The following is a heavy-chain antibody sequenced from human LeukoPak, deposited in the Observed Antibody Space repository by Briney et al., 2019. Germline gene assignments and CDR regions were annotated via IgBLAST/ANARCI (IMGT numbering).Heavy chain of an antibody. CDR1: GLTLSN. J-gene: IGHJ4*02. CDR2: ISIRSFYI. D-gene: IGHD5-18*01. Sequence: GGSLRLSCTVSGLTLSNMNWVRQAPGKGLEWVSSISIRSFYIYYPDSVRGRFTVSRDNAKNSLYLQMNSLRVEDTAIYYCARLSDTAMNIREKPLDYWGQGTLVTVSS. V-gene: IGHV3-21*01. CDR3: ARLSDTAMNIREKPLDY.